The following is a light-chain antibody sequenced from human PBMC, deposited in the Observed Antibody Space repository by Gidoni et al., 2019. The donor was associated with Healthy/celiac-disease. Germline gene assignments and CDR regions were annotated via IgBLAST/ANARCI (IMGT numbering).Light chain of an antibody. V-gene: IGKV3-15*01. CDR3: QQYNNLYT. CDR2: GAS. J-gene: IGKJ2*01. Sequence: EIVMTQSPATLSVSPGARATLSCRASQSVSSNLAWYQQKPGQAPRLLIYGASTSATGIPARFSGSGSGTEFTLTIRSLQSEDFAVYYCQQYNNLYTFGQGTKLEIK. CDR1: QSVSSN.